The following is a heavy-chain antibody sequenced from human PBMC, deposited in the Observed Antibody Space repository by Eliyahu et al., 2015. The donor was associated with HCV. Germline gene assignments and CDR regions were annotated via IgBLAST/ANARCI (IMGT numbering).Heavy chain of an antibody. J-gene: IGHJ3*02. CDR1: GFTVRNNY. Sequence: EVQLVETGGGLIQPGGSLRLSCAASGFTVRNNYMSWVRQAPGKGLEWVSITYSGGSTYYADSVKGRFTISRDYSKNTLYVQMNSLRADDTAVYYCARTDGNNAFDIWGQGTMVTVSS. CDR2: TYSGGST. CDR3: ARTDGNNAFDI. V-gene: IGHV3-53*02. D-gene: IGHD5-24*01.